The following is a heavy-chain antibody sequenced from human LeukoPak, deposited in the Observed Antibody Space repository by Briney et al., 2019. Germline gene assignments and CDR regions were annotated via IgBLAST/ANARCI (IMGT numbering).Heavy chain of an antibody. J-gene: IGHJ3*02. CDR1: GFTFYSYD. Sequence: PGGSLRLSCAASGFTFYSYDMHWVRQATGKGLEWVSAIGTGGDTYYHASLVGRFTSSRENAKNSLYLQMNSLRAGDTAVYYCARDSGGSSDAFDIWGQGTMVTVSS. CDR2: IGTGGDT. D-gene: IGHD6-13*01. CDR3: ARDSGGSSDAFDI. V-gene: IGHV3-13*01.